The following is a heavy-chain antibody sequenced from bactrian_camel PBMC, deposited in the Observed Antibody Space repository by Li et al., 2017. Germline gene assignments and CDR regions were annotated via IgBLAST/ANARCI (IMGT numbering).Heavy chain of an antibody. J-gene: IGHJ7*01. CDR1: GFTFSSYA. Sequence: VQLVESGGGLVQPGGSLRLSCVASGFTFSSYAMSWVRQAPGKGLEWVSAINSGGGSTYYADSVTGRFTGSRDNAKNTLYLQMNSLKPEDTAVYYCAAASGGAYYGMDYWGKGTQVTVS. V-gene: IGHV3S31*01. CDR2: INSGGGST.